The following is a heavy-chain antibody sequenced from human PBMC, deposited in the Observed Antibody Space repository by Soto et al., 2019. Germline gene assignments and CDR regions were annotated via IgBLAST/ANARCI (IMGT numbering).Heavy chain of an antibody. V-gene: IGHV4-31*03. Sequence: PSETLSLTCTVSGGSISSGGYYWSWIRQHPGKGLEWIGYIHYSGSTYYNPSLKSRVTISVDTSKNQFSLKLSSVTAADTAVYYCARGRDGYNWRFDPWGQGTLVTVSS. D-gene: IGHD5-12*01. CDR3: ARGRDGYNWRFDP. CDR1: GGSISSGGYY. J-gene: IGHJ5*02. CDR2: IHYSGST.